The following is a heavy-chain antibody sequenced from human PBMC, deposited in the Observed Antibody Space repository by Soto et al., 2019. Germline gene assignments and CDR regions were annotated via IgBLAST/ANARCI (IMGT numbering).Heavy chain of an antibody. CDR1: GGTFGSYT. CDR3: ARDTGYSSGWYWDY. Sequence: QVQLVQSGAEVKKPGSSVKVSCKASGGTFGSYTISWVRQAPGQGLEWMGRIIPILGIANYAQKFQGRVTITADKSTSTAYMELSSLRSEDTAVYYCARDTGYSSGWYWDYWGQGTLVTVSS. V-gene: IGHV1-69*08. D-gene: IGHD6-19*01. CDR2: IIPILGIA. J-gene: IGHJ4*02.